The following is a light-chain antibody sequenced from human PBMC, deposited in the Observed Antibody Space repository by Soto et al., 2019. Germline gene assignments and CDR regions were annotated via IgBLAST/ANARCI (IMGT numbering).Light chain of an antibody. CDR2: SVT. CDR1: INDVGGYNS. Sequence: QSVLTQPRSVSGSPGQSVTISCSGTINDVGGYNSVSWFQHHPGSAPKLMVHSVTQRPSGVPDRFSGSKSGNTASLTISGLQAEDEADYCCCSYAGSYAAYVFGTGTKVTVL. V-gene: IGLV2-11*01. J-gene: IGLJ1*01. CDR3: CSYAGSYAAYV.